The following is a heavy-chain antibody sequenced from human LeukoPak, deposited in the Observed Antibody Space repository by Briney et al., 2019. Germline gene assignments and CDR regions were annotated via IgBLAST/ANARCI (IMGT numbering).Heavy chain of an antibody. CDR2: INHSGST. D-gene: IGHD3-22*01. CDR1: GGSFSGYY. J-gene: IGHJ4*02. Sequence: SETLSLTCAVYGGSFSGYYRSWIRQPPGKGLEWIGEINHSGSTNYNPSLKSRVTISVDTSKNQFSLKLGSVTAADTAVYYCARELYYYDSSGYYYVGSFDYWGQGTLVTVSS. CDR3: ARELYYYDSSGYYYVGSFDY. V-gene: IGHV4-34*01.